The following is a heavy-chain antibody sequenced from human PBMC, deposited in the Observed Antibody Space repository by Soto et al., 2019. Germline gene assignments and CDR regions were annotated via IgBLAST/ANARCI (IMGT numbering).Heavy chain of an antibody. Sequence: EVQLVESGGGLVQPGGSLRLSCAASGFTFSSYDMHWVRQATGKGLEWVSDIGTAGDTYYPGSVKDRCTISRENGKNPLYLQKNRLRAEDAAAYYRARGGSGACTSHCYCYVMEVWGRGTPVT. CDR1: GFTFSSYD. J-gene: IGHJ6*01. CDR3: ARGGSGACTSHCYCYVMEV. CDR2: IGTAGDT. V-gene: IGHV3-13*01. D-gene: IGHD1-26*01.